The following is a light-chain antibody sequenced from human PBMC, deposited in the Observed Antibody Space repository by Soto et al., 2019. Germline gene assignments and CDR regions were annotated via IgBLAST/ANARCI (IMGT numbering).Light chain of an antibody. CDR1: QSLSSD. V-gene: IGKV3-15*01. CDR2: AAS. CDR3: QQYNTWPPLT. Sequence: EIVMTQSPATLSVSPGGRATLSCRASQSLSSDLAWYQQKPGQAPRLLIYAASTRAPGIPARFSGSGSGTEFTLTISSLQSEDFAVYFCQQYNTWPPLTFGGGTNVEIK. J-gene: IGKJ4*01.